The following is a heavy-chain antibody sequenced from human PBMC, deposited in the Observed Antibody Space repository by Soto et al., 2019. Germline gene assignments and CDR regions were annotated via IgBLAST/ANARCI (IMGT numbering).Heavy chain of an antibody. CDR2: INAGDGGT. D-gene: IGHD3-22*01. CDR3: ARTGHSGSYDF. J-gene: IGHJ4*02. Sequence: ASVKVSCKASGYTFANYGIHCVRQAPGQRLEWMGWINAGDGGTKYSENFQGRVTITRDTSATTVYLGLSSLSSEDTASYYCARTGHSGSYDFWGQGTLVTVSS. V-gene: IGHV1-3*01. CDR1: GYTFANYG.